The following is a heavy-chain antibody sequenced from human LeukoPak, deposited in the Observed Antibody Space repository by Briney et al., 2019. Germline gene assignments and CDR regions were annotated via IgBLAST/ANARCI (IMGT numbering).Heavy chain of an antibody. CDR1: GFTFSNAW. D-gene: IGHD3-22*01. J-gene: IGHJ4*02. CDR3: AKDDSSGYDGTYYFDY. V-gene: IGHV3-15*07. Sequence: GGSLRLSCAASGFTFSNAWMNWVRQAPGKGLEWVGRIKSKTDGGTTDYAAPVKGRFTISRDDSKNTLYLQMNSLRAEDTAVYYCAKDDSSGYDGTYYFDYWGQGTLVTVSS. CDR2: IKSKTDGGTT.